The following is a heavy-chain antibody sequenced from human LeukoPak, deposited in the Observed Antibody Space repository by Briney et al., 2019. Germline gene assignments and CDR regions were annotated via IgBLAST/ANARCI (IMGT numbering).Heavy chain of an antibody. CDR2: IDNSGGST. D-gene: IGHD2-8*01. V-gene: IGHV3-23*01. J-gene: IGHJ4*02. Sequence: GGSLRLSCAASGFSFSSYAMSWVRQAAGKGLEWVSGIDNSGGSTYYADSVKGRLTISRDNSKNTLYLQMNSLRAEDMAVYYCAKDFGNCINGVCYGTPFDYWGQGTLVTDSS. CDR1: GFSFSSYA. CDR3: AKDFGNCINGVCYGTPFDY.